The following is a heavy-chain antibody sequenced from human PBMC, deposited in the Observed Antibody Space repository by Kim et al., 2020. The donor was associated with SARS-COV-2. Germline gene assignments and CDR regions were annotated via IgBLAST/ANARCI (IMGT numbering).Heavy chain of an antibody. J-gene: IGHJ4*02. Sequence: YADSDKGRFTLSRHNTKNQLDLLMNSLSAEDTAVYYCARYPDTAMPSDYWGQGTLVTVSS. V-gene: IGHV3-33*01. CDR3: ARYPDTAMPSDY. D-gene: IGHD5-18*01.